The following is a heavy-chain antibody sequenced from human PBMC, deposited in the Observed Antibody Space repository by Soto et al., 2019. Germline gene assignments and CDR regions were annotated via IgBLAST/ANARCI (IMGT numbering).Heavy chain of an antibody. D-gene: IGHD3-3*01. J-gene: IGHJ6*02. CDR1: GFTFTSYA. CDR2: INGNGGST. CDR3: GKEKGYEDSYGMDV. Sequence: EVQVLESGGGLVPPGGSLRLSCAASGFTFTSYAMSWVRQAPGKGLEWVSAINGNGGSTYYADSVKGRFTIARDNSKNTLYLQMNSLRAEDTAVYYCGKEKGYEDSYGMDVWGQGTTVTVSS. V-gene: IGHV3-23*01.